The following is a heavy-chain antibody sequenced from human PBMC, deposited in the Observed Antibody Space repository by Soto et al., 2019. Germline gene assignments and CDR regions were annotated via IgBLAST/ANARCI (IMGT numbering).Heavy chain of an antibody. D-gene: IGHD3-3*01. J-gene: IGHJ4*02. CDR2: IYYSGST. V-gene: IGHV4-34*01. Sequence: SETLSLTCAVYGGSFSGYYWSWIRQPPGKGLEWIGSIYYSGSTYYNPSLKSRVTIAVDTSKNQFSLKLSSVTAADTAVYYCASVTDYDFWSGPRRFDYWGQGTLVTVSS. CDR1: GGSFSGYY. CDR3: ASVTDYDFWSGPRRFDY.